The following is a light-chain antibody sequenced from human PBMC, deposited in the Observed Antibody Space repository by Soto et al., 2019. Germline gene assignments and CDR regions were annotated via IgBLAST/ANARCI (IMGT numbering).Light chain of an antibody. CDR1: SSEVGRNNF. J-gene: IGLJ1*01. CDR3: GSLAADYSYHYV. V-gene: IGLV2-8*01. Sequence: QSALTQSPSASGPPGQSVTISCTGTSSEVGRNNFVSWYQQHPGKAPKLMIFEVTERPSGVPDRFSGSKSGNTASLTVSGLHAYYESDYYCGSLAADYSYHYVFGTGTKVT. CDR2: EVT.